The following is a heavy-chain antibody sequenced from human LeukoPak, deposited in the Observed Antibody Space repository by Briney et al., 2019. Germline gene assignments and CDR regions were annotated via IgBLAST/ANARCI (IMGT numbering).Heavy chain of an antibody. V-gene: IGHV3-23*01. CDR1: GFTFSSYA. CDR2: ISGSGGST. CDR3: AKDSRDGYNHFDY. D-gene: IGHD5-24*01. Sequence: GGSLRLSCAASGFTFSSYAMSWVRQAPGKGLEWVSAISGSGGSTYYADSVKGRFTISRDDSKNTLYLQMNSLRAEDTAVYYCAKDSRDGYNHFDYWGQGTLVTVSS. J-gene: IGHJ4*02.